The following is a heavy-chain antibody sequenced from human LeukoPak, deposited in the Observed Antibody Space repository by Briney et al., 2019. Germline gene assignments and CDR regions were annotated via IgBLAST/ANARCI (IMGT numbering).Heavy chain of an antibody. J-gene: IGHJ4*02. Sequence: GGSLRLSCAASGFTFSSYGMHWVRQAPGKGLEWVAVIWYDGSNKYYADSVKGRFTISRDSSKNMLYLQMNSLRAEDTAAYYCARGKTTVTTGELAYWGQGTLVTVSS. CDR1: GFTFSSYG. V-gene: IGHV3-33*01. CDR2: IWYDGSNK. D-gene: IGHD4-17*01. CDR3: ARGKTTVTTGELAY.